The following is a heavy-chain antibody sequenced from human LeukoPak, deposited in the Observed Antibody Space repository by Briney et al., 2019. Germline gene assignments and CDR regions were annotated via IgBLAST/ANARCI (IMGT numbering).Heavy chain of an antibody. CDR1: GFTFSSYW. CDR3: ARDLYCSGGNCHYNWFDP. J-gene: IGHJ5*02. V-gene: IGHV3-7*01. D-gene: IGHD2-15*01. CDR2: IKPDGSEK. Sequence: GGSLRLSCAASGFTFSSYWMSWVRQAPGKGLEWVANIKPDGSEKYYVDSVKGRFTISRDNAKKSLYLQMNTLRAEDTAVYYCARDLYCSGGNCHYNWFDPWGQGTLVTVSS.